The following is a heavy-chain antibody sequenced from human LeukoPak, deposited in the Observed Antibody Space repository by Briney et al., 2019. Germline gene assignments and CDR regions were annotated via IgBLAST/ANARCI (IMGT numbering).Heavy chain of an antibody. D-gene: IGHD2-15*01. Sequence: SETLSLTCTVSGGSISSSSYYWGWIRQPPGKGLEWIGSIYYSGSTYYNPSLQSRVTISVDTSKNQFSLKLNSVTAAATAVYYCASFYCSGGSCDQYFSYYYMDVWGKGTTVTISS. V-gene: IGHV4-39*01. CDR3: ASFYCSGGSCDQYFSYYYMDV. J-gene: IGHJ6*03. CDR1: GGSISSSSYY. CDR2: IYYSGST.